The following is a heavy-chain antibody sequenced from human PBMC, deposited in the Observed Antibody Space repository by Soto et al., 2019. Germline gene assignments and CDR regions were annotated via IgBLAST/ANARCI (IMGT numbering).Heavy chain of an antibody. CDR1: GGSISSSSYY. V-gene: IGHV4-39*01. CDR2: IYYSGST. CDR3: ASPRYSSSWYWFDP. J-gene: IGHJ5*02. D-gene: IGHD6-13*01. Sequence: SETLSLTCTVSGGSISSSSYYWGWIRQPPGKGLEWIGSIYYSGSTYYNPSLKSRVTISVDTSKNQFSLKLSSVTAADTAVYYCASPRYSSSWYWFDPWGQGTLVTVSS.